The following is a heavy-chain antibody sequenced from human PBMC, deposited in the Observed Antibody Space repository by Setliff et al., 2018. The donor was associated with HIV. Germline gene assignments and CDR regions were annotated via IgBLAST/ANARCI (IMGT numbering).Heavy chain of an antibody. Sequence: PGGSLRLSCAASGFTFSTYPMSWVRQAPGKGLEWVSGISGSGGSTYYADSVKGRITISRDDSKNMLFLQMDSLRVEDTAVYYCAKSHTFYFDTPSYPLDYWGQGTLVTVSS. D-gene: IGHD3-9*01. V-gene: IGHV3-23*01. J-gene: IGHJ4*02. CDR2: ISGSGGST. CDR3: AKSHTFYFDTPSYPLDY. CDR1: GFTFSTYP.